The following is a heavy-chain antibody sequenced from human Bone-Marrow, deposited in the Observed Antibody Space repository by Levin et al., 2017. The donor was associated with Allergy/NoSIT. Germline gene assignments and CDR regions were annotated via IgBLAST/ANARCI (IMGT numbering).Heavy chain of an antibody. Sequence: GGSLRLSCRDSGFNFGQYAMSWFRQSPGKGLEWVGFIRSKAHGGTTEYAASVEGRCTISRDDSNSIAYLQVDSLKTEDTAVYFCVRGGGGVVPRKFHPWGQGTQVIVSS. J-gene: IGHJ5*02. CDR3: VRGGGGVVPRKFHP. V-gene: IGHV3-49*03. CDR1: GFNFGQYA. D-gene: IGHD3-16*01. CDR2: IRSKAHGGTT.